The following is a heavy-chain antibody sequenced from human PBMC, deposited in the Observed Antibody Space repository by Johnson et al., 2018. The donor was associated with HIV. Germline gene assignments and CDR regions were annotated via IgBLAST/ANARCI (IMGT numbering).Heavy chain of an antibody. CDR2: IQSGGAT. J-gene: IGHJ3*02. CDR3: AKPLSAELRRGDAFDI. CDR1: GFTVSGND. D-gene: IGHD1-7*01. Sequence: VQLVESGGGLVQPGGSLRVSCAASGFTVSGNDMSWVRQAPGKGLEWVSIIQSGGATYYADSVKGRFTMSRDNAKSSLYLQMNSLRAEDTALYYRAKPLSAELRRGDAFDIWGQGTLVTVSS. V-gene: IGHV3-66*04.